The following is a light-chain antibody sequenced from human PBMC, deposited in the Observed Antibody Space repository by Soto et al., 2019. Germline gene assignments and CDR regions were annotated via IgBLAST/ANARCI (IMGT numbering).Light chain of an antibody. V-gene: IGKV1-5*03. J-gene: IGKJ1*01. CDR3: QQYHSTSRT. CDR1: QSISTW. Sequence: DIQMTQSPSTLSASVGDRVTITCRASQSISTWLAWYQQKPGKAPRLLIYKASSVKSGVPSRFSGSGSGTDFPLTIRRLQADDVAYYYCQQYHSTSRTFGQGTKVEIK. CDR2: KAS.